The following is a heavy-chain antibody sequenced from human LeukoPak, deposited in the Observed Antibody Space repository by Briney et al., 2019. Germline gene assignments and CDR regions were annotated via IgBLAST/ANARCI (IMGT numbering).Heavy chain of an antibody. J-gene: IGHJ4*02. CDR3: AKDVNENIAVAGHFDY. CDR2: INEDGSEI. Sequence: GGSLRLSCAASGLTSTSYWMTWVRQAPGKGLEWVANINEDGSEIYYVDSVRGRFTVSRDNAKKSLYLQMNSLGAEDTAVYYCAKDVNENIAVAGHFDYWGQGTLVTVSS. CDR1: GLTSTSYW. D-gene: IGHD6-19*01. V-gene: IGHV3-7*01.